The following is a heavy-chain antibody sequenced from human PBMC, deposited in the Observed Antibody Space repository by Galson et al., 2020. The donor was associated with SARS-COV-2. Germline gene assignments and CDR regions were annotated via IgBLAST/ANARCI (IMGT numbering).Heavy chain of an antibody. CDR2: INPGDSNT. D-gene: IGHD2-21*02. Sequence: GESLKIPCKASGFRFTDYWIGWVRQMPGKGLQWIGTINPGDSNTRYTTSLQGHVTISVDKSITTAYLHWSSLTASDTALYYCATMKGDRNAFDIWGQGTMVTVSS. CDR1: GFRFTDYW. J-gene: IGHJ3*02. CDR3: ATMKGDRNAFDI. V-gene: IGHV5-51*01.